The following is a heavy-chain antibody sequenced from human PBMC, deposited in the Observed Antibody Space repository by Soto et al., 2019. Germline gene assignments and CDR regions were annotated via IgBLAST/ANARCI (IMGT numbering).Heavy chain of an antibody. V-gene: IGHV4-31*03. CDR1: GGSISSGGYY. Sequence: QVQLQESGPGLVKPSQTLSLTCTVSGGSISSGGYYWSWIRQHPGKGLEWIGYIYYSGSTYYNPSLESRVTRSVDPAKNQFSLKLSSVTAADTAVYYCARRDCYNSFHFHYWGQGTPVTVSS. J-gene: IGHJ4*02. CDR3: ARRDCYNSFHFHY. D-gene: IGHD2-21*01. CDR2: IYYSGST.